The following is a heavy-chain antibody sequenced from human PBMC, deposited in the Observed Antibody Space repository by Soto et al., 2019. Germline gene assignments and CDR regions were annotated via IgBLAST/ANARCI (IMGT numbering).Heavy chain of an antibody. CDR1: VFTFSSYA. V-gene: IGHV3-30-3*01. CDR3: AKDRGALRWSEEHYYLEY. Sequence: PGGSLRLSCAASVFTFSSYAMHLVRQAPGKGLEWVAVISYDGSNKYYADSVKGRFTISRENSKNTLYLQMNSLRAEDTAVYYCAKDRGALRWSEEHYYLEYWGQGSMVTVSS. CDR2: ISYDGSNK. D-gene: IGHD2-15*01. J-gene: IGHJ4*02.